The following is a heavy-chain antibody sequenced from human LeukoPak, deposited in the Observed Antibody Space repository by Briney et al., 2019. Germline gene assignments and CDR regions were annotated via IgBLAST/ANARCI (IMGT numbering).Heavy chain of an antibody. Sequence: PGGSLRLSCAAAASTFSSYAMHWVRQAPGKGLEWVSSISSSSSYIYYADSVKGRFTISRDNAKNSLYLQMHSLRAEDTAVYYCARDLMGWDLHYFDYWGQGTLVTVSS. D-gene: IGHD1-26*01. CDR3: ARDLMGWDLHYFDY. J-gene: IGHJ4*02. CDR1: ASTFSSYA. V-gene: IGHV3-21*01. CDR2: ISSSSSYI.